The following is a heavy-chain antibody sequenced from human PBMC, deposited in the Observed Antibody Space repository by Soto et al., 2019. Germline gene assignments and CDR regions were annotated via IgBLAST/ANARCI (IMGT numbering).Heavy chain of an antibody. D-gene: IGHD4-4*01. Sequence: EVQLVESGGGLVQPGESLRLSCAASGFTFSGSAMHWVRQAPGKGLEWVSRIRSKPNNYATAYAASVKGRFSISRDDSKNTAYLQVNGLKTEDTAVYYCSGGQNDYNYYYYYPMDVWGRGTTVTVSS. CDR2: IRSKPNNYAT. CDR1: GFTFSGSA. V-gene: IGHV3-73*02. CDR3: SGGQNDYNYYYYYPMDV. J-gene: IGHJ6*02.